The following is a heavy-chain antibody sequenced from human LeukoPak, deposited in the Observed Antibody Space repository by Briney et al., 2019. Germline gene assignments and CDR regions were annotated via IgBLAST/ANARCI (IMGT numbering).Heavy chain of an antibody. CDR3: AKPHSSSWYHDFDY. Sequence: GSLGLSCAASGFTFSSYAMSWVRQAPGKGLEWVSAISGSGGSTYYADSVEGRFTISRDNSKNTLYLQMNSLRAEDTAVYYCAKPHSSSWYHDFDYWGQGTLVTVSS. CDR1: GFTFSSYA. CDR2: ISGSGGST. J-gene: IGHJ4*02. D-gene: IGHD6-13*01. V-gene: IGHV3-23*01.